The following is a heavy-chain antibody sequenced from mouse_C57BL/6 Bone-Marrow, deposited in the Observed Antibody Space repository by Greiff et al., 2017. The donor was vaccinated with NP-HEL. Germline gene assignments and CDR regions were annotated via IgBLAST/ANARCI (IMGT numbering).Heavy chain of an antibody. Sequence: QVQLQQSGPELVKPGASVKISCKASGYAFSSSWMNWVKQRPGKGLEWIGRIYPGDGDTNYNEKFKSKATLTVDKSSSTAYMQLSSLTSEDSAVYYCASPFYWGQGTTLTVSS. CDR3: ASPFY. CDR2: IYPGDGDT. V-gene: IGHV1-82*01. CDR1: GYAFSSSW. J-gene: IGHJ2*01.